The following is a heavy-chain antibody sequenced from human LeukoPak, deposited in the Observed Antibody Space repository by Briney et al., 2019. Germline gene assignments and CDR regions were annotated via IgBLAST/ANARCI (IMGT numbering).Heavy chain of an antibody. J-gene: IGHJ2*01. CDR3: ARDSPYYGSGSPRGYFDL. V-gene: IGHV4-59*01. D-gene: IGHD3-10*01. CDR1: GGSISNYY. Sequence: SETLSLTCTVSGGSISNYYWSWIRQPPGKGLEWIGYIYYIGTTSYNPSLKSRVTISVDTSKNQFSLKLSSVTAADTAVYYCARDSPYYGSGSPRGYFDLWGRGTLVTVSS. CDR2: IYYIGTT.